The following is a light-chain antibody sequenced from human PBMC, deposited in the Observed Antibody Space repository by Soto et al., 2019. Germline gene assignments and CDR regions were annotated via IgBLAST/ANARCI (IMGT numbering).Light chain of an antibody. J-gene: IGLJ1*01. CDR3: CPYAGSSTLNYV. CDR2: EVS. Sequence: QSALTQPASVSGSPGQSITISCTGTSSDVGSYNLVSWYQQHPGKAPKLMIYEVSKRPSGVSNRFSGSKSGNTASLTISGLQAEDEADYYCCPYAGSSTLNYVFGTGTKVTVL. CDR1: SSDVGSYNL. V-gene: IGLV2-23*02.